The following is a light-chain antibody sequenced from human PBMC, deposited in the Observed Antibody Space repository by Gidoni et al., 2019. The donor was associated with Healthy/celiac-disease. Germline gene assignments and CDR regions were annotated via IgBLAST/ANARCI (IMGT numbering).Light chain of an antibody. V-gene: IGKV1-33*01. J-gene: IGKJ5*01. Sequence: DIQMTQSPSYLSASVGDRVTITCQASQDISNYLNWYEQKPGKAPKLLIYDASNLETGDPSRFSGSGSGTYFTFTISSLQPEDIATYYCQQYDNLPLTFGQGTRLEIK. CDR2: DAS. CDR3: QQYDNLPLT. CDR1: QDISNY.